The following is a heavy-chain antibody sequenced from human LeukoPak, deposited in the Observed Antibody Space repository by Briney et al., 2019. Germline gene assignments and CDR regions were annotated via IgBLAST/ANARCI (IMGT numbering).Heavy chain of an antibody. CDR3: ARVVAVAGSSDWFDP. Sequence: SETLSLTCTVSVGSIRSYHWSWIRQPPGKGLEYIGYIYYTGSTNYNPSLKSRVTISLDTSKNQFSLKLTSVTAADTAVYYCARVVAVAGSSDWFDPWGQGTLVTVSS. J-gene: IGHJ5*02. D-gene: IGHD6-19*01. V-gene: IGHV4-59*01. CDR1: VGSIRSYH. CDR2: IYYTGST.